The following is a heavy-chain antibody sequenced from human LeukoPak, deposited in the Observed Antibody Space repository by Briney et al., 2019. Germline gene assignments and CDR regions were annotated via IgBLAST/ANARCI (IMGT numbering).Heavy chain of an antibody. J-gene: IGHJ6*03. Sequence: PSETLSLTCAVYGGSFSGYYWSWIRQPPGKGLEWIGEINHSGSTNYNPSLKSRVTISVDTSKNQFSLKLSSVTAADTAVYYCARPLYRIAARHHYMDVWGKGTTVIVS. CDR3: ARPLYRIAARHHYMDV. V-gene: IGHV4-34*01. CDR1: GGSFSGYY. D-gene: IGHD6-6*01. CDR2: INHSGST.